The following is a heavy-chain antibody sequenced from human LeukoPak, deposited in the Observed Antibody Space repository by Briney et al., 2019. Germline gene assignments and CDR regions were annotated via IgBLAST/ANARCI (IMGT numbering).Heavy chain of an antibody. CDR3: ARDHGSGSYQFDY. CDR2: IYYSGST. CDR1: GGSISSGDYY. V-gene: IGHV4-30-4*08. Sequence: PSQTLSLTCTVSGGSISSGDYYWSWIRQPPGKGLEWIGCIYYSGSTYYSPSLKSRVTISVDTSKNQFSLKLSSVTAADTAVYYCARDHGSGSYQFDYWGQGTLVTVSS. J-gene: IGHJ4*02. D-gene: IGHD3-10*01.